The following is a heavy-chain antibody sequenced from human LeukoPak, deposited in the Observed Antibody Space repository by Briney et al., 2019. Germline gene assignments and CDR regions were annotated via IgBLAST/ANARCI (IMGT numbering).Heavy chain of an antibody. CDR2: IRYDGSNK. CDR3: AKVRARRITVIAYVYFDY. Sequence: GGSLRLSCAASGFTFSSYGMHWVRQAPGKGLEWVAFIRYDGSNKYYADSVKGRFTISRDNSKNTLYLQMNSLRAEDTAVYYCAKVRARRITVIAYVYFDYWGQGTLVTVSS. CDR1: GFTFSSYG. V-gene: IGHV3-30*02. J-gene: IGHJ4*02. D-gene: IGHD3-22*01.